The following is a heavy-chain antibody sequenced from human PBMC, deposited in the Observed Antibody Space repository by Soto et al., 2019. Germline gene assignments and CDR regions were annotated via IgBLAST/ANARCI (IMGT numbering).Heavy chain of an antibody. CDR3: ARERITGTTPNFDY. Sequence: GGSLRLSCAASGFTFSSYAMHWVRQAPGKGLEWVAVISYDGSNKYYADSVKGRFTISRDNSKNTLYLQMNSLRAEDTAVYYCARERITGTTPNFDYWGQGTLVNVSS. CDR2: ISYDGSNK. J-gene: IGHJ4*02. D-gene: IGHD1-7*01. CDR1: GFTFSSYA. V-gene: IGHV3-30-3*01.